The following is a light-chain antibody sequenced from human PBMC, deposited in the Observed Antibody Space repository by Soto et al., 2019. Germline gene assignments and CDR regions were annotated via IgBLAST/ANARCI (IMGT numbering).Light chain of an antibody. CDR2: GAS. CDR1: QSVSNNY. Sequence: EIVLTQSPGTLSLSPGERAILSCRASQSVSNNYLAWYQQKPGQAPRLLIYGASNRATGIPDRFSGSGSGTDFTLTISRLEPEDFAVYYCQQYGSSLITFGQGTRLENK. CDR3: QQYGSSLIT. J-gene: IGKJ5*01. V-gene: IGKV3-20*01.